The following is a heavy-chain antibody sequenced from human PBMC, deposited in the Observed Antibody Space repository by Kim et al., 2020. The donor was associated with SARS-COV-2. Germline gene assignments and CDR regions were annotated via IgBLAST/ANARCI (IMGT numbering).Heavy chain of an antibody. D-gene: IGHD2-15*01. Sequence: GGSLRLSCTASGFIFGDRYMTWIRQTPGKGLEGVSYITSGGTSIYYSDSVKGRFTISRDNTKNSVYLQMNSLRSEDSALYYCASGPLGYCSGPTCYFDSWGRGTLVTVSS. J-gene: IGHJ4*02. CDR2: ITSGGTSI. CDR3: ASGPLGYCSGPTCYFDS. V-gene: IGHV3-11*04. CDR1: GFIFGDRY.